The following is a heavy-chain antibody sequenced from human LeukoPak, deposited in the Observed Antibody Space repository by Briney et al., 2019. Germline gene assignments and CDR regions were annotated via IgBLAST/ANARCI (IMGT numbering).Heavy chain of an antibody. D-gene: IGHD1-1*01. J-gene: IGHJ6*02. CDR3: ARTPPATGTLGWGPRKYYYYAMDV. V-gene: IGHV3-33*08. CDR1: GFTFSAYD. Sequence: QTGGSLRLSCAASGFTFSAYDMHWVRQAPGKGLEWVAVIWSDGTNKYYADSVKGRFTISRDNSKDTLHVQMSSLRAEDTAVYYCARTPPATGTLGWGPRKYYYYAMDVWGQGTTVTVSS. CDR2: IWSDGTNK.